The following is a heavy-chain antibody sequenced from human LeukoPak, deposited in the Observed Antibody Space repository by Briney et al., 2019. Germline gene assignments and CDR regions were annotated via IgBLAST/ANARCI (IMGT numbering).Heavy chain of an antibody. Sequence: SETLSLTCTVSGGSISSYYWSWIRQPPGKGLEWIGEINHSGSTNYNPFLKSRVTISVDTSKNQFSLKLSSVTAADTAVYYCAREPPHHYYDSSGYLNWFDPWGQGTLVTVSS. CDR1: GGSISSYY. CDR2: INHSGST. D-gene: IGHD3-22*01. V-gene: IGHV4-34*01. J-gene: IGHJ5*02. CDR3: AREPPHHYYDSSGYLNWFDP.